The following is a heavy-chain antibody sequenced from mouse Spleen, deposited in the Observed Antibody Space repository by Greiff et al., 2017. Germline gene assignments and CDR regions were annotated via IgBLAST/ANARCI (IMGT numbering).Heavy chain of an antibody. CDR1: GFTFSSYG. Sequence: DVMLVESGGDLVKPGGSLKLSCAASGFTFSSYGMSWVRQTPDKRLEWVATISSGGSYTYYPDSVKGRFTISRDNAKNTLYLQMSSLKSEDTAMYYCASLTGTGSYYFDYWGQGTTRTVSS. V-gene: IGHV5-6*02. CDR2: ISSGGSYT. J-gene: IGHJ2*01. D-gene: IGHD4-1*01. CDR3: ASLTGTGSYYFDY.